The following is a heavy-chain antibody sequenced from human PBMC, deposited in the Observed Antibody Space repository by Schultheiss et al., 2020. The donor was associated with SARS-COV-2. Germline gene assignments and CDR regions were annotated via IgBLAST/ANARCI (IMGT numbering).Heavy chain of an antibody. CDR1: GFTFSSYW. D-gene: IGHD6-6*01. V-gene: IGHV3-7*03. CDR2: IKQDGSEK. Sequence: GGSLRLSCAASGFTFSSYWMSWVRQAPGKGLEWVANIKQDGSEKYYVDSVKSRFTISRDNAKNSLYLQMNSLRAEDTAVYYCARELNQQLVLVYYYGMDVWGQGTTVTVSS. J-gene: IGHJ6*02. CDR3: ARELNQQLVLVYYYGMDV.